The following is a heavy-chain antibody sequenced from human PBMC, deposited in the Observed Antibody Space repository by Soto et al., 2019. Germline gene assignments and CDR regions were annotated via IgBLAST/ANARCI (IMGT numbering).Heavy chain of an antibody. CDR3: ARTYSYGQYWYFDL. V-gene: IGHV4-30-4*01. CDR2: ISYRGST. D-gene: IGHD5-18*01. Sequence: QVQLQESGPGLVKASQTLSLTCTVSGGSISSGYYYWTWIRQPPGKGLEWIGYISYRGSTYSNPSLKRRLTISVDTSKNQFSLKLSSVAAADTAVYYCARTYSYGQYWYFDLWGRGTLVTVSS. J-gene: IGHJ2*01. CDR1: GGSISSGYYY.